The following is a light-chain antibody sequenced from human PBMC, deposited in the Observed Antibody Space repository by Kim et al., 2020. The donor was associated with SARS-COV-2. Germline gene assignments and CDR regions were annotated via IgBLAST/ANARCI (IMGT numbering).Light chain of an antibody. V-gene: IGKV1-5*01. CDR1: QSISTW. Sequence: DIQMTQSPSTLSASVGDRVTITCRASQSISTWLAWYQQKPGKAPKFLIYDASSLESGVPSRFSGSGSGTEFTLTISSLQPDDFGTYYCQQYNSYTPYSFGQGTKLEI. CDR2: DAS. CDR3: QQYNSYTPYS. J-gene: IGKJ2*03.